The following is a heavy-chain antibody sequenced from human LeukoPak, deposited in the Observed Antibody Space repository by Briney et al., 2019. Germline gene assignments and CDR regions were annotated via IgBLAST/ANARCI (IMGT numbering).Heavy chain of an antibody. D-gene: IGHD2-2*01. J-gene: IGHJ6*02. Sequence: GGSLRLSCAASGFTVSSNYMSWVRQAPGKGLEWVSVIYSGGSTYYADSVKGRLTISRDNSKNTLYLQMNSLRAEDTAVYNCAKDPGSSTLYYYYGMDVWGQGTTVTVSS. CDR1: GFTVSSNY. CDR2: IYSGGST. CDR3: AKDPGSSTLYYYYGMDV. V-gene: IGHV3-53*01.